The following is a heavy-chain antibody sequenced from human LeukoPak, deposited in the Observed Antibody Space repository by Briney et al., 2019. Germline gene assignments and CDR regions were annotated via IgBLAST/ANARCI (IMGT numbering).Heavy chain of an antibody. CDR1: GFTFSSYG. Sequence: GGTLRLSCAASGFTFSSYGMSWVRQAPGKGLNWVSAISGSGGSTYYADSVKGRFTISRDNSKNTLYLQMNSLRAEDTAVYYCAKARRDYYGSGSYYRPSFAFDIWGQGTMVTVSS. V-gene: IGHV3-23*01. D-gene: IGHD3-10*01. CDR3: AKARRDYYGSGSYYRPSFAFDI. CDR2: ISGSGGST. J-gene: IGHJ3*02.